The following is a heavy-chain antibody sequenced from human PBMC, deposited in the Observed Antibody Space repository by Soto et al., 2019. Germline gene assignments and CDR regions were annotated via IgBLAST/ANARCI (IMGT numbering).Heavy chain of an antibody. CDR2: IWYDGSNK. Sequence: GGSLRLSCAASGFTFSSYGMHWVRQAPGKGLEWVAVIWYDGSNKYYADSVKGRFTISRDNSKNTLYLQMSSLRAEDTAVYYCARGALVRGIISSYYYYGMDVWGQGTTVTVSS. CDR3: ARGALVRGIISSYYYYGMDV. CDR1: GFTFSSYG. D-gene: IGHD3-10*01. V-gene: IGHV3-33*01. J-gene: IGHJ6*02.